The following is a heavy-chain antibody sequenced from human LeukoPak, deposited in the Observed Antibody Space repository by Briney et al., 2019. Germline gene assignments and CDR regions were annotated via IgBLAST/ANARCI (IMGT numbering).Heavy chain of an antibody. CDR3: ARDHGNSGWYRWFDP. J-gene: IGHJ5*02. V-gene: IGHV1-46*01. D-gene: IGHD6-19*01. Sequence: ASVKVSCKASGYTLTNYYMHWVRQAPGQGLEWMGIINPSGGSTAYAQKFQGRVTMTRDTSTSTVYMELSTLRSEDTAVYYCARDHGNSGWYRWFDPWGQGTLVTVSS. CDR2: INPSGGST. CDR1: GYTLTNYY.